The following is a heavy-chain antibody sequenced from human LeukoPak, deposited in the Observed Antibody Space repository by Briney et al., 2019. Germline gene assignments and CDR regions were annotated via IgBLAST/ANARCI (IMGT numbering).Heavy chain of an antibody. Sequence: GGSLRLSCAASGFTFSDYYMSWIRQAPGKGLEWVSYISSSGSTIYYADSVKGRFTISRDNAKNSLYLQMNSLRAEDTAVYYCAAGYCSSTSCYHYGMDVWGQGTTVTVSS. J-gene: IGHJ6*02. V-gene: IGHV3-11*01. CDR3: AAGYCSSTSCYHYGMDV. D-gene: IGHD2-2*01. CDR2: ISSSGSTI. CDR1: GFTFSDYY.